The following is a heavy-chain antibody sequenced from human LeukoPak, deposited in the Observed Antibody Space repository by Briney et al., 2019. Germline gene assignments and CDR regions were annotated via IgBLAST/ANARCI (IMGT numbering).Heavy chain of an antibody. V-gene: IGHV3-30*01. CDR3: ARGPGPIAGAKNPFDI. Sequence: GGSLRLSCAASGLTFSSYAMHWVRQAPAKGLEWVAVISYDGSNKYYADSVKGQFTISGDKSKNTLYLQMNSLRPEDTAFYYCARGPGPIAGAKNPFDIWGQGTMVTVSS. CDR1: GLTFSSYA. J-gene: IGHJ3*02. D-gene: IGHD1-26*01. CDR2: ISYDGSNK.